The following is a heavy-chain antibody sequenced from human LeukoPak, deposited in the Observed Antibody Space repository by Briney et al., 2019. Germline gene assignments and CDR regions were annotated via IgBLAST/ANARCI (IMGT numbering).Heavy chain of an antibody. CDR3: AKDLGGSGWYYFDY. CDR1: GFTFSSYG. D-gene: IGHD6-19*01. V-gene: IGHV3-30*18. J-gene: IGHJ4*02. CDR2: ISYDGSNK. Sequence: GGSLRLSCAASGFTFSSYGMHWVRQAPGKGLEWVAVISYDGSNKYYADSVKGRFTISRDNSKNTLYLQMNSLRAEDTAVYYCAKDLGGSGWYYFDYWGQGTLVTVFS.